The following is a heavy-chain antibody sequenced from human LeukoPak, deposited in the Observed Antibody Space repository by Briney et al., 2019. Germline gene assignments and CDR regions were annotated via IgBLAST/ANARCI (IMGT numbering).Heavy chain of an antibody. CDR2: IYYSGST. V-gene: IGHV4-31*03. Sequence: SETLSLTCTVSGGSISSGGYYWSWIRQHPGKGLEWIGYIYYSGSTYYNPSLKSRVTISVDTSKDQFSLKLSSVTAADTAVYYCARVLRYFDWSPNYYYYMDVWGKGTTVTVSS. D-gene: IGHD3-9*01. CDR3: ARVLRYFDWSPNYYYYMDV. J-gene: IGHJ6*03. CDR1: GGSISSGGYY.